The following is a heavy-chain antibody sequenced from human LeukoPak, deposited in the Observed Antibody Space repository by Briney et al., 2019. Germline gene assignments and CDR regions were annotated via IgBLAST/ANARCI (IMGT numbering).Heavy chain of an antibody. D-gene: IGHD6-13*01. CDR2: ISPNNGNT. CDR1: GYVFSNFG. J-gene: IGHJ5*02. CDR3: ARGLLIVSRSWYPFDP. V-gene: IGHV1-18*01. Sequence: GASVKVSFTASGYVFSNFGINWVRQAPGQGLEWMAWISPNNGNTDFAQNFQDRVTMTTDTSTSTVYMELRSLRSDDTAVYYCARGLLIVSRSWYPFDPWGQGTLVTVSS.